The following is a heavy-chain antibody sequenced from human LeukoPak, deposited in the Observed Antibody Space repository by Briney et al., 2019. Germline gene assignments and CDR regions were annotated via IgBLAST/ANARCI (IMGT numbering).Heavy chain of an antibody. CDR3: ARRRPSSWSFDY. J-gene: IGHJ4*02. CDR1: GFTVSTNY. CDR2: IYSGGST. Sequence: PGGSLRLSCAASGFTVSTNYVSWVRQAPGKGLEWVSIIYSGGSTYYADSVKGRFTISRDNSKNTLYLQMNSLRAEDTAVYYCARRRPSSWSFDYWGQGTLVTVSS. V-gene: IGHV3-53*01. D-gene: IGHD6-13*01.